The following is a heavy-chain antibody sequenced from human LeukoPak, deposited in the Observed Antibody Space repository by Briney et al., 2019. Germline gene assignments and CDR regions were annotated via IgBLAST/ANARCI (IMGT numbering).Heavy chain of an antibody. Sequence: PSETLSLTCTVSGGSISSGSYYWSWIRQPAGKGLEWIGRIYTSGSTNYNPSLKSRVTISVDTSKNQFSLKLSSETAADTAVYYCARRIAAAGTGAFDIWGQGTMVTVSS. CDR3: ARRIAAAGTGAFDI. V-gene: IGHV4-61*02. J-gene: IGHJ3*02. CDR1: GGSISSGSYY. CDR2: IYTSGST. D-gene: IGHD6-13*01.